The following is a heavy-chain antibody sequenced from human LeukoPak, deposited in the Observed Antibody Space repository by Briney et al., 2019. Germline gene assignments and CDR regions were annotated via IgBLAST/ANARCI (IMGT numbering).Heavy chain of an antibody. V-gene: IGHV3-23*01. Sequence: GGSLRLSCAASGFTFSSNAMSRVRQAPGKGLEWVSAISGSGGSTYYADSVKGRFTISRDNFKNTLYLQMNSLRAEDTAVYYCAKDIGFGGYDPFDYWGQGTLVTVSS. J-gene: IGHJ4*02. CDR1: GFTFSSNA. D-gene: IGHD5-12*01. CDR2: ISGSGGST. CDR3: AKDIGFGGYDPFDY.